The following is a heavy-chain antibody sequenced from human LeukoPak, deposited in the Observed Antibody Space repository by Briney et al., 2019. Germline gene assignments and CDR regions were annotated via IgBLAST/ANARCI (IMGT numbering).Heavy chain of an antibody. V-gene: IGHV1-69*13. CDR1: GGTFSSYA. Sequence: ASVKVSCKASGGTFSSYAISWVRQAPGQGLEWMGGIIPIFGTANYAQKFQGRVTITADESTSTAYMELSSLRSEDTAVYYCARDVGYGDYTRGFDYWGQGTLVTVSS. CDR3: ARDVGYGDYTRGFDY. CDR2: IIPIFGTA. J-gene: IGHJ4*02. D-gene: IGHD4-17*01.